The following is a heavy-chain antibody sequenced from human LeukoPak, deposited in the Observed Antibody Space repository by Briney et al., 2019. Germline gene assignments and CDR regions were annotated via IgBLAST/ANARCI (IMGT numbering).Heavy chain of an antibody. CDR2: IKSKGDGETI. CDR1: GFTFTNAW. CDR3: TTDLGLAMIRGVIVY. J-gene: IGHJ4*02. D-gene: IGHD3-10*01. Sequence: PGGSLGLSCAASGFTFTNAWMSWVRQAPGKGLEWVGRIKSKGDGETIDNAAPVKGRFTMSRDDSKATLYLQMNSLKAEDTAVYYCTTDLGLAMIRGVIVYWGQGALVTVSS. V-gene: IGHV3-15*01.